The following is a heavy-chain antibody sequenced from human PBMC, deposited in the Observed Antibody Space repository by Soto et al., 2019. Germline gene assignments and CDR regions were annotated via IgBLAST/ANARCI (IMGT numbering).Heavy chain of an antibody. V-gene: IGHV1-2*04. CDR2: INPNSGGT. Sequence: ASVKVSCKASGYTFTGYYMHWVRQAPGQGLEWMGWINPNSGGTNYAQKFQGWVTMTRDTSISAAYMELSRLRSDDTAVYYCARGPVTGSGYGSSGYCFDYWGQGTLVTVSS. J-gene: IGHJ4*02. CDR3: ARGPVTGSGYGSSGYCFDY. CDR1: GYTFTGYY. D-gene: IGHD3-22*01.